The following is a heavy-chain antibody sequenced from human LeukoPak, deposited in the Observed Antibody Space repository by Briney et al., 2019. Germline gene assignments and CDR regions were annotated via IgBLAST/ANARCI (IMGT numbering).Heavy chain of an antibody. CDR1: GYTFTSYD. V-gene: IGHV1-8*01. CDR2: TNPNSGNT. J-gene: IGHJ4*02. Sequence: ASVKVSCKASGYTFTSYDINWVRQATGQGLEWMGWTNPNSGNTGYAQKFQGRVAMTRNTSISTAYMELSSLRSEDTAVYYCARRPRYEAFGQDFDCWGQGTLVTVSS. D-gene: IGHD3-10*01. CDR3: ARRPRYEAFGQDFDC.